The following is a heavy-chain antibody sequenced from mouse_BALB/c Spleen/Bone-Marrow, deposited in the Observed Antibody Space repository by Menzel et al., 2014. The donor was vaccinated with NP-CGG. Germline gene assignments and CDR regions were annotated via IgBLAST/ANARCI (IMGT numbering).Heavy chain of an antibody. D-gene: IGHD2-2*01. CDR3: ARYGYYDAMDY. V-gene: IGHV5-17*02. Sequence: EVQGVESGGGLVQPGGSRKLSCAASGFTFSSFGMHWVRQAPEKGLEWVAYISSGSSTIYYADTVKGRFTISRDNPKNTLFLQMTSLRSEDTAMYYCARYGYYDAMDYWGQGTSVTVPS. CDR1: GFTFSSFG. CDR2: ISSGSSTI. J-gene: IGHJ4*01.